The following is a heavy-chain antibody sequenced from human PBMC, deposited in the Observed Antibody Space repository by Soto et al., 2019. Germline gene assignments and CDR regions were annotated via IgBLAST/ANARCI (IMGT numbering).Heavy chain of an antibody. V-gene: IGHV4-59*01. J-gene: IGHJ4*02. CDR1: GGSISGYY. D-gene: IGHD6-19*01. Sequence: SETLSLTCTVSGGSISGYYWSWIRQPPGKGLEWIGYIYYSGSTNYNPSLKSRVTISVDTSKNQFSLKLSSVTAADTAVYYCAGRIAVADPFDYWGQGTLVTVSS. CDR3: AGRIAVADPFDY. CDR2: IYYSGST.